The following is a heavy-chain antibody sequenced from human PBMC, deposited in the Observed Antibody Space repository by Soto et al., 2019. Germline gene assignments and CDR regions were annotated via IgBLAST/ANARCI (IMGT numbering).Heavy chain of an antibody. CDR3: ARASCFICGMDV. J-gene: IGHJ6*02. Sequence: PXESLRLSCAASGFSFSSYGMEWVRLAPGKGLEWVAATTYDGGTIYYADSVKGRFTISRDNAKNSLYLQMNSLRAEDTAVYYCARASCFICGMDVWGQGTTVTVSS. V-gene: IGHV3-30*03. CDR2: TTYDGGTI. D-gene: IGHD2-2*01. CDR1: GFSFSSYG.